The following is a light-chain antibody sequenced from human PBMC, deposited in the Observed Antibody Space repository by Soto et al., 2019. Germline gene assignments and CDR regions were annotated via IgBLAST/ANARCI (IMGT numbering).Light chain of an antibody. CDR2: GAS. CDR3: QQYSSLWT. Sequence: EIVLTQSPGTLSLSPGERATLSCRTSQSVSNNYLAWYQQKPGQAPRLLIYGASSRATGIPDRFSGSGSGKDFTLSISILEPEDFAVYYCQQYSSLWTFGQGTKVEIK. J-gene: IGKJ1*01. V-gene: IGKV3-20*01. CDR1: QSVSNNY.